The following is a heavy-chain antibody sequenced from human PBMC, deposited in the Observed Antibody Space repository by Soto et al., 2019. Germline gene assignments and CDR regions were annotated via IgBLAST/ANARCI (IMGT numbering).Heavy chain of an antibody. CDR2: IRSKANSYAT. V-gene: IGHV3-73*02. J-gene: IGHJ6*02. CDR1: GFTFSGSA. Sequence: EVQLVESGGGLVQPGGSLKLSCAASGFTFSGSAMHWVRQASGKGLEWVGRIRSKANSYATAYAASVKGRFTISRDDSKNTAYLQMNSLKTEDTAVYYCTRQLDYYYYGMDVWGQGTTVTVSS. CDR3: TRQLDYYYYGMDV.